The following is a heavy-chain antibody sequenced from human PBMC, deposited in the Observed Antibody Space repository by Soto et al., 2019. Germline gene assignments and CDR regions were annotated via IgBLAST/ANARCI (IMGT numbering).Heavy chain of an antibody. V-gene: IGHV3-7*01. J-gene: IGHJ4*02. D-gene: IGHD1-7*01. CDR3: ARFNWNYGSYFDY. CDR1: GFTFSSYW. Sequence: VGSLRLSCAASGFTFSSYWMSCVRQAPGKGLEWVANIKQDGSEKYYVDSVKGRFTISRDNAKNSLYLQMNSLRAEDTAVYYCARFNWNYGSYFDYWGQGTLVTVSS. CDR2: IKQDGSEK.